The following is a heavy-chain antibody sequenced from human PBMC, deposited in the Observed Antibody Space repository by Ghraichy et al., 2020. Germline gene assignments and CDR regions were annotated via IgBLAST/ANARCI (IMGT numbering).Heavy chain of an antibody. V-gene: IGHV3-49*03. J-gene: IGHJ4*02. CDR3: TRGDGGYYGTYFEY. CDR1: GFTFGDYA. D-gene: IGHD1-26*01. CDR2: IRGKAYGGTT. Sequence: GGSLRLSCTASGFTFGDYAMNWFRQAPGKGLEWVGFIRGKAYGGTTEYAASVQGRFTISRDDSKSIAYLQVNSLKTEDTAVYYCTRGDGGYYGTYFEYWGQGTLVTVSS.